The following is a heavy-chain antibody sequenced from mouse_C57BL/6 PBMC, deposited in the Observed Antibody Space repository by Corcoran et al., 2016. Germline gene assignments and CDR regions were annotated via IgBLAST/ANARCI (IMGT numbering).Heavy chain of an antibody. CDR3: ARDGYYGFAY. V-gene: IGHV9-3*01. J-gene: IGHJ3*01. Sequence: QIQLVQSGPELKKPGETDKISCKASGYTFTTYGMSWVKQAPGKGLKWMGWINTYSGVPTYADDFKGRFAFSLETSASTAYLQINNLKNEDTATYFCARDGYYGFAYWGQGTLVTVSA. D-gene: IGHD2-3*01. CDR1: GYTFTTYG. CDR2: INTYSGVP.